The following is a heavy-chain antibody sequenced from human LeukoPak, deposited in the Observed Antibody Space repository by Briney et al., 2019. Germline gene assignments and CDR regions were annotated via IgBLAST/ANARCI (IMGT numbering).Heavy chain of an antibody. CDR3: AREVAGRFGEWREDV. Sequence: ASVKVSCKASGYAFTSYAMNWVRQAPGQGLEWMGWINTNTGNPTYAQGFTGRFVFSLDTSVSTAYLQISSLKAEDTAVYYCAREVAGRFGEWREDVWGQGTTVTVSS. V-gene: IGHV7-4-1*02. D-gene: IGHD3-10*01. CDR1: GYAFTSYA. CDR2: INTNTGNP. J-gene: IGHJ6*02.